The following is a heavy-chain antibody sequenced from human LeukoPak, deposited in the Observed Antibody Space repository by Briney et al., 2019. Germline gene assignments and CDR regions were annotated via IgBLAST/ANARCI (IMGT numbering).Heavy chain of an antibody. J-gene: IGHJ4*02. CDR3: ARDQEGFDY. V-gene: IGHV1-46*01. CDR2: IYPRDGST. Sequence: ASVKVSCKASGYTFTSYDIHWVRQAPGQGLEWMGMIYPRDGSTSYAQNFQGRVTVTRDTSTTTVHMELRGLRSEDTAVYYCARDQEGFDYWGQGTVVTVSS. CDR1: GYTFTSYD.